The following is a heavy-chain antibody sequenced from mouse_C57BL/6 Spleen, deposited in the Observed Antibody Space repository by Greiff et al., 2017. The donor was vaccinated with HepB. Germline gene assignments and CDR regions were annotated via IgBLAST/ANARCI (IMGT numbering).Heavy chain of an antibody. CDR1: GFTFSSYA. D-gene: IGHD2-4*01. Sequence: EVKLMESGEGLVKPGGSLKLSCAASGFTFSSYAMSWVRQTPEKRLERVAYISSGGDYIYYADTVKGRFTISRDNARNTLYLQMSSLKSEDTAMYYCTREGGYDYDGRSWFAYWGQGTLVTVSA. CDR2: ISSGGDYI. J-gene: IGHJ3*01. V-gene: IGHV5-9-1*02. CDR3: TREGGYDYDGRSWFAY.